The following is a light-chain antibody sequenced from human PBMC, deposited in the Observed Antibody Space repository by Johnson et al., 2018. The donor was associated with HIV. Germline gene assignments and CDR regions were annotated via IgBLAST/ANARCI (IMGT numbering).Light chain of an antibody. CDR1: SSDMGNYA. Sequence: QSVLTQPPSVSAAPGQKVTISCSGSSSDMGNYAVSWYQQLPGTAPKLLIYENNERPSGIPDRFSGSKSGTSATLAITGLQTGDEADYYCGTWDTSLGAQYVFGSGTKVTVL. CDR2: ENN. V-gene: IGLV1-51*02. J-gene: IGLJ1*01. CDR3: GTWDTSLGAQYV.